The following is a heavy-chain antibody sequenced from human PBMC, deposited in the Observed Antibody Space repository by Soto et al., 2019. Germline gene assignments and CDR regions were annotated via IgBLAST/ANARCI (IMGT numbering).Heavy chain of an antibody. J-gene: IGHJ4*02. Sequence: GGSLRLSCAASGFTFSSYGMHWVRQATGKGLEWVAVIWYDGSNKYYADSVKGRFTISRDNSKNTLYLQMNSLRAEDTAVYYCARDPRRYSSGWYYFDYWGQGTLVTVSS. D-gene: IGHD6-19*01. CDR3: ARDPRRYSSGWYYFDY. CDR1: GFTFSSYG. CDR2: IWYDGSNK. V-gene: IGHV3-33*01.